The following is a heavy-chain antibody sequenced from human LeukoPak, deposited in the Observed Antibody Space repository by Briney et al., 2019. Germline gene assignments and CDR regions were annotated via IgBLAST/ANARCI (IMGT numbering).Heavy chain of an antibody. Sequence: ASVKVSCKASGYTFTGYYMHWVRQAPGQGLEWMGCINPNSGGTNYAQKFQGRVTMTRDTSISTAYMELSRLRSDDTAVYYCATYCSGGSCYSRYYGMHVWGQGTTVTVSS. CDR3: ATYCSGGSCYSRYYGMHV. CDR2: INPNSGGT. V-gene: IGHV1-2*02. D-gene: IGHD2-15*01. CDR1: GYTFTGYY. J-gene: IGHJ6*02.